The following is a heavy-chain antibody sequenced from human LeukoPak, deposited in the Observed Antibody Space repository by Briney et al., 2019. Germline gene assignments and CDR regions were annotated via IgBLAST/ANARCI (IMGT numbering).Heavy chain of an antibody. CDR2: ISGSGGST. J-gene: IGHJ4*02. D-gene: IGHD2-21*02. Sequence: GGSLRLSCAASGFTLSSYAMSWVRQAPGKGLEWVSAISGSGGSTYYADSVKGRFTISRDNAKNSLYLRMNSLRAEDTAVYYCARGAVVTATYPAQVGFYWGQGTLVTVSS. CDR3: ARGAVVTATYPAQVGFY. V-gene: IGHV3-23*01. CDR1: GFTLSSYA.